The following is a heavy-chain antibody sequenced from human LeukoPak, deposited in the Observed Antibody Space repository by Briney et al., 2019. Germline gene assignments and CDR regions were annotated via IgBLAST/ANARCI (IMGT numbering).Heavy chain of an antibody. D-gene: IGHD4-23*01. CDR1: GGSISSYY. Sequence: PSETLSLTCTVSGGSISSYYWSWIRQPPGKGLEWIGYIYYSGSTDYNPSLKSRVTISVDTSKNQFSLKLSSVTAADTAVYYCARVHGGGNFPFTAFDIWGQGIMVTVSS. J-gene: IGHJ3*02. CDR3: ARVHGGGNFPFTAFDI. CDR2: IYYSGST. V-gene: IGHV4-59*01.